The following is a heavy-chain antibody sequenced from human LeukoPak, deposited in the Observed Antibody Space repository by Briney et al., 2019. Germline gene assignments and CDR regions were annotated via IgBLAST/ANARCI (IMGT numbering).Heavy chain of an antibody. Sequence: GGSLRLSCVASGFTFSSYAMHWVRQAPGKGLEWVAVISYDGSNKYYADSVKGRFTISGDNSKNTLYLQMNSLRAEDTAVYYCARDARSIAAAGTAGFDYWGQGTLVTVSS. J-gene: IGHJ4*02. D-gene: IGHD6-13*01. V-gene: IGHV3-30*04. CDR2: ISYDGSNK. CDR1: GFTFSSYA. CDR3: ARDARSIAAAGTAGFDY.